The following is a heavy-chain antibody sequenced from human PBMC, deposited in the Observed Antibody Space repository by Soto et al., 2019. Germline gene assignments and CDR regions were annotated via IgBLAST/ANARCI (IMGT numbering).Heavy chain of an antibody. Sequence: SETLSLTCTVSGGCSSSNGYYGTLILQHPWKGLEWIGHINYSGNTYYNPSLKSRVTISTDTSKKQFSLELSSVTAAEKAVYYCASRSYSYGDYYYGLDVWGQGTTVTVSS. J-gene: IGHJ6*02. D-gene: IGHD5-18*01. CDR1: GGCSSSNGYY. CDR2: INYSGNT. V-gene: IGHV4-31*03. CDR3: ASRSYSYGDYYYGLDV.